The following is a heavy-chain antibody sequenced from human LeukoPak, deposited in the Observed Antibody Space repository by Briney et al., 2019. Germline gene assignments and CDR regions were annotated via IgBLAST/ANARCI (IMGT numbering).Heavy chain of an antibody. D-gene: IGHD1-14*01. J-gene: IGHJ4*02. CDR2: ISSSGST. V-gene: IGHV4-61*02. Sequence: PSETLSLTCTVSGDSISSGDYYWSWIRQPAGKGLEWIGRISSSGSTNYNPSLKSRVTISVDTSKNQFSLKLSSVTAADTAVYYCARYTGYYFDYWGQGTLVTVSS. CDR1: GDSISSGDYY. CDR3: ARYTGYYFDY.